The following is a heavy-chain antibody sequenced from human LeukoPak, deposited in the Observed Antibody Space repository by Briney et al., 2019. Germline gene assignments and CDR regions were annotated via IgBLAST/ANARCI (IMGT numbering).Heavy chain of an antibody. J-gene: IGHJ4*02. CDR1: GYTFTSYG. V-gene: IGHV1-18*01. CDR3: ATIESGSYYFDY. Sequence: ASVKVSCKASGYTFTSYGISWVRQAPGQGLEWMGWISAYNGNTNYAQKLQGRVTMTTDTSTSTAYMELRSLRSEDTAVYYCATIESGSYYFDYWGQGTLVTVSS. D-gene: IGHD1-26*01. CDR2: ISAYNGNT.